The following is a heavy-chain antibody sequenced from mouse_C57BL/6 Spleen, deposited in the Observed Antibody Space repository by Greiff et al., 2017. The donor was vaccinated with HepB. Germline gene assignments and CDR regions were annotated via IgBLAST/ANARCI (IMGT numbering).Heavy chain of an antibody. Sequence: VQLQQPGAELVMPGASVKLSCKASGYTFTSYWMHWVKQRPGQGLEWIGEIDPSDSYTNYNQKFKGKSTLTVDKSSSTAYMQLSSLTSEDSAVYYCARAPRLGEDAMDYWGQGTSVTVSS. CDR1: GYTFTSYW. V-gene: IGHV1-69*01. CDR3: ARAPRLGEDAMDY. CDR2: IDPSDSYT. J-gene: IGHJ4*01. D-gene: IGHD1-1*01.